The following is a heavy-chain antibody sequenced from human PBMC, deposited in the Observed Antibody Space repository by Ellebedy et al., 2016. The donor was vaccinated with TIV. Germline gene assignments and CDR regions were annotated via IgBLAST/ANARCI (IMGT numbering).Heavy chain of an antibody. J-gene: IGHJ6*02. Sequence: ASVKVSCKASGYTFIDFYMHWVRQVPGQGLEWMGWINPKSGSTNSAQKFQGRITMTRDTAINTIYMDLTSLTSDDTAIYYCARGGSGRVYFYGMDVWGPGTTVTVSS. CDR2: INPKSGST. V-gene: IGHV1-2*02. CDR3: ARGGSGRVYFYGMDV. CDR1: GYTFIDFY. D-gene: IGHD3-10*01.